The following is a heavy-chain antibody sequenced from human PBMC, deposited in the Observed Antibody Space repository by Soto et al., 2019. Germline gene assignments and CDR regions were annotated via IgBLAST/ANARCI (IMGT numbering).Heavy chain of an antibody. CDR3: ARRGGYSCYDVQLGFDY. D-gene: IGHD5-12*01. CDR2: IYYSGTT. V-gene: IGHV4-39*01. Sequence: QLQLQESGPGLVKPSETLSLTCTVSGGSISSSSYYWGWIRQPPGKGLEWIGSIYYSGTTYYNQSLNTRLTISVDTSKNQFALKLSSVTAADTAMYYCARRGGYSCYDVQLGFDYWGQGTLVTVSS. CDR1: GGSISSSSYY. J-gene: IGHJ4*02.